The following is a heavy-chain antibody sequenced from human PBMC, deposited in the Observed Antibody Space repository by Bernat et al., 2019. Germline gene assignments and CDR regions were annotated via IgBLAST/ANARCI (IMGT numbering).Heavy chain of an antibody. CDR1: GFTFSSYA. CDR3: ARETFEVVVVAAEENYYYYYYMVV. V-gene: IGHV3-30*01. D-gene: IGHD2-15*01. J-gene: IGHJ6*03. CDR2: ISYDGSNK. Sequence: QVQLVESGGGVVQPGRSLRLSCAASGFTFSSYAMHWVRQAPGKGLEWVAVISYDGSNKYYADSVKGRFTISRDNSKNTLYLQMNSLRAEDTAVYYCARETFEVVVVAAEENYYYYYYMVVWGKGTTVTVSS.